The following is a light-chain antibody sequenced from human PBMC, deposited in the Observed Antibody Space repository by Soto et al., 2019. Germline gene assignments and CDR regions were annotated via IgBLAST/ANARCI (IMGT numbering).Light chain of an antibody. Sequence: QSALTQPRSVSGSPGQSVTISCTGTRSDVGGYNYVSWFQQHPGKAPKLMIYDVTKRPSGVPDRFSGSKSCNTASLTISGLQAEDEADYYCCSYGGNYSWLFGGGTKLTVL. J-gene: IGLJ2*01. CDR3: CSYGGNYSWL. V-gene: IGLV2-11*01. CDR1: RSDVGGYNY. CDR2: DVT.